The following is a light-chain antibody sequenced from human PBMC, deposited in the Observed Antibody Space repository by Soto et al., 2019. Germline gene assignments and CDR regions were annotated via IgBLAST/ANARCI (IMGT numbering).Light chain of an antibody. CDR3: QQYSSYPYT. J-gene: IGKJ2*01. V-gene: IGKV1-5*03. CDR1: QTVSVW. CDR2: KSS. Sequence: DIQMTQSPSTLSASVGDGVTIACRASQTVSVWLTWYQQKPGKAPKLLLYKSSILESGVPSRFGGNGSETDFTLTISSLQPDDIGTYYCQQYSSYPYTFGQGTKLEIK.